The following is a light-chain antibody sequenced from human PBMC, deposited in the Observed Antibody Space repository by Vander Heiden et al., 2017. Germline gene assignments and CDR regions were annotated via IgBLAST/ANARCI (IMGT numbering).Light chain of an antibody. V-gene: IGLV2-11*01. CDR3: CSYAGSNAVI. J-gene: IGLJ2*01. CDR2: DVT. Sequence: SVMTQRRSVPAAPGRSVTISCTGTNCDFGGYYSVSWYQQHPDIAPKLVIYDVTRRPSWVPDRFSGSRSGNTASLTISGLQAADEGDYYCCSYAGSNAVIFGGGTKLTVL. CDR1: NCDFGGYYS.